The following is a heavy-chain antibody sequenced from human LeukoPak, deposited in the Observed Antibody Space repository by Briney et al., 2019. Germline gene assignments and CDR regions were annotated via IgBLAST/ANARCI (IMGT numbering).Heavy chain of an antibody. Sequence: SETLSLTCTVSGGSISRYYWSWIRQPPGKGLEWIGYISYGGSTNYNPSLKSRVTISVDTSKNQFSLKLSSVTAADTAVYYCARDRSSRTTNWFDPWGQGTLVTVSS. CDR3: ARDRSSRTTNWFDP. J-gene: IGHJ5*02. V-gene: IGHV4-59*12. D-gene: IGHD6-13*01. CDR2: ISYGGST. CDR1: GGSISRYY.